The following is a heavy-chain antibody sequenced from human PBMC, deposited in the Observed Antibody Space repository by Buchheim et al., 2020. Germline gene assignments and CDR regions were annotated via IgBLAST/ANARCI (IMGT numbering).Heavy chain of an antibody. J-gene: IGHJ4*02. V-gene: IGHV3-30*18. Sequence: QVQLVESGGGVVQPGRSLRLSCAASGFTFSSYGMHWVRQAPGKGLEWVAVISYDGSNKYYADSVKGRFTISRDNSKKTLYLQMNSLRAEDTAVYYCAKDFATPLTLDYWGQGTL. CDR2: ISYDGSNK. CDR3: AKDFATPLTLDY. D-gene: IGHD2-15*01. CDR1: GFTFSSYG.